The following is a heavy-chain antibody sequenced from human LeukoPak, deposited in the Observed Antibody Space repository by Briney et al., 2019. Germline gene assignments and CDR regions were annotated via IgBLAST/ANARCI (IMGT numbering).Heavy chain of an antibody. CDR2: IIPIFGTA. CDR3: ARGRRYYDFWSGYSNWFDP. J-gene: IGHJ5*02. D-gene: IGHD3-3*01. V-gene: IGHV1-69*13. CDR1: GGTFSSYA. Sequence: SVKVSCKASGGTFSSYAISWVRQAPGQGLEWMGGIIPIFGTANYAQKFQGRVTITADESTSTAYMELSSLRSEDTAVYYCARGRRYYDFWSGYSNWFDPWGQGTLVTVSS.